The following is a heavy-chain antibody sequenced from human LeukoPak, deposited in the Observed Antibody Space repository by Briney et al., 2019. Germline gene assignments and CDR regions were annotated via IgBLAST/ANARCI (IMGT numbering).Heavy chain of an antibody. CDR3: ARQGYCSSTSCYKGGGSYFDY. CDR1: GYSISSGYY. CDR2: IHHSGST. J-gene: IGHJ4*02. D-gene: IGHD2-2*02. V-gene: IGHV4-38-2*01. Sequence: PSETLSLTCAVSGYSISSGYYWGWIRQPPGKGLEWIGSIHHSGSTYYNPSLKSRVTISVDTSKNQFSLKLSSVTAADTAVYYCARQGYCSSTSCYKGGGSYFDYWGQGTLVTVSS.